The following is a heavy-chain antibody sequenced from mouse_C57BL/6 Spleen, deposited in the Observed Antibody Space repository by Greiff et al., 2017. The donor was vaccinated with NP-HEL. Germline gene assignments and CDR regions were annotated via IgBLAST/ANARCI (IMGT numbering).Heavy chain of an antibody. J-gene: IGHJ3*01. CDR2: IDPSDSET. CDR3: ARLDSSGFGCAY. D-gene: IGHD3-2*02. Sequence: QVQLQQPGAELVRPGSSVKLSCKASGYTFTSYWMHWVKQRPIQGLEWIGNIDPSDSETHYNQKFKDKATLTVDKSSSTAYLQLSSLTSEDSAVYYCARLDSSGFGCAYWGQGTLVTVSA. V-gene: IGHV1-52*01. CDR1: GYTFTSYW.